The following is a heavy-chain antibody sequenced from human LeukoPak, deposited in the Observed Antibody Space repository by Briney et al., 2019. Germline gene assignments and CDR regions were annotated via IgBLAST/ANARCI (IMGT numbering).Heavy chain of an antibody. Sequence: GESLKISCKGSGYSFTSYWIGWVRQMPGKGLEWMGIIYPGDSDTRYSPSFQGQVTISADKSISTAYLQWSSLKASDTAMYYCARQGDSSGYYSGDFDYWGQGTLVTVSS. CDR3: ARQGDSSGYYSGDFDY. CDR2: IYPGDSDT. V-gene: IGHV5-51*01. J-gene: IGHJ4*02. D-gene: IGHD3-22*01. CDR1: GYSFTSYW.